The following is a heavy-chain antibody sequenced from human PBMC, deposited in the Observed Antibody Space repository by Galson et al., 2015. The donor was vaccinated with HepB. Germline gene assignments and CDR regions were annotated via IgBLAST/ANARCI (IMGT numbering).Heavy chain of an antibody. D-gene: IGHD3-22*01. CDR3: AKGDTYYYDSSGSTLGD. V-gene: IGHV3-23*01. J-gene: IGHJ4*02. CDR1: GFTFSNSA. Sequence: SLRLSCAASGFTFSNSAMSWVRQAPGKGLEWVSAISGGGGTTYYADSVKGRFTISKDNSKSTLYLQMNSLRAEDTAVYYCAKGDTYYYDSSGSTLGDWGQGTLVTVSS. CDR2: ISGGGGTT.